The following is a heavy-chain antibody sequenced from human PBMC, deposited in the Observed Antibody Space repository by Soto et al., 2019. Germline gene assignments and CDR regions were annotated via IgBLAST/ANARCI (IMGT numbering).Heavy chain of an antibody. CDR3: ARGSVPGWFDP. J-gene: IGHJ5*02. CDR2: IYHSGST. V-gene: IGHV4-31*03. CDR1: AGYISSGGYY. D-gene: IGHD3-10*01. Sequence: QVQLQESGPGLVKPSQTLSLTCTVSAGYISSGGYYWSWIRQHPGKGLEWIGYIYHSGSTYYNPSLTSRVTISVDTSKKRFALKLSSVTAADTAVYYCARGSVPGWFDPWGQGTLVTVSS.